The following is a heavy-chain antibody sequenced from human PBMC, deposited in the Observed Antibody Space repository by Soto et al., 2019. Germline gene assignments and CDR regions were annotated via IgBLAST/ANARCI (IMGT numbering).Heavy chain of an antibody. V-gene: IGHV3-23*01. J-gene: IGHJ4*02. D-gene: IGHD2-8*02. CDR3: ATPGLFTGRYFLHD. CDR2: ISASGGST. Sequence: EVQLLDSGGGLVQPGGSLRLSCVASGFTSSSCAMRWVRQAPGKGLEWVSGISASGGSTYDADSVKGRFTISRDNSKNTLYLQMNSLIAEDTAVYYCATPGLFTGRYFLHDWGQGTLVTVSS. CDR1: GFTSSSCA.